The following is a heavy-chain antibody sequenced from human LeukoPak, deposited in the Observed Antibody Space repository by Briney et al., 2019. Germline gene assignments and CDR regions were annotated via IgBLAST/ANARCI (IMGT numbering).Heavy chain of an antibody. V-gene: IGHV3-48*01. CDR2: ISIGSRTI. Sequence: GGSLRLSCAASGVTFGAYSMNWVSQTPGKGVEWVSYISIGSRTIYYADSVKGRFTVSRDNSKNSLTLQMDSLRAEDTAVYYCARESITGHRDFDYWGQGTLVTVSS. J-gene: IGHJ4*02. D-gene: IGHD1-20*01. CDR1: GVTFGAYS. CDR3: ARESITGHRDFDY.